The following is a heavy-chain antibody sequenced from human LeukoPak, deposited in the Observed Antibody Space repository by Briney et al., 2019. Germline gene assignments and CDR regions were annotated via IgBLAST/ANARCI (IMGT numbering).Heavy chain of an antibody. J-gene: IGHJ4*02. V-gene: IGHV3-23*01. CDR3: ARGYYYDSSGYSY. CDR1: GFTFSSYA. CDR2: ISGSGGST. Sequence: GGSLRLSCAASGFTFSSYAMSWVRQAPGKGLEWVSAISGSGGSTYYADSVKGRFTISRDNSKNTLYLQMNSLRAEDTAVYYCARGYYYDSSGYSYWGQGTLVTVSS. D-gene: IGHD3-22*01.